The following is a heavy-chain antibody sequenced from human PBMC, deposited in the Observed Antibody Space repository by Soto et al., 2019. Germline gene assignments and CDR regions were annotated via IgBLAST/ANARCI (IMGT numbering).Heavy chain of an antibody. CDR3: ARRRYCGVDCYNKFYYGMDV. J-gene: IGHJ6*02. V-gene: IGHV1-69*02. Sequence: QVQLVQSGAEVRKPGSSVEVSCMASGSTFSSYTVNWVRQAPGQGLEWIGRIIPVLGVTHYARKFQGRVTITADSSRNTAYRELTSLTAEDTVVYYCARRRYCGVDCYNKFYYGMDVWGQGTTVTVSS. CDR2: IIPVLGVT. D-gene: IGHD2-21*02. CDR1: GSTFSSYT.